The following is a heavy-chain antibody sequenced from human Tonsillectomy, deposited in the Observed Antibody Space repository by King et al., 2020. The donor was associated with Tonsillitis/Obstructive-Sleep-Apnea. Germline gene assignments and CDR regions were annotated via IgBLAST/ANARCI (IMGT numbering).Heavy chain of an antibody. V-gene: IGHV3-64*01. CDR3: ARDPRGVPAAMTYFDY. D-gene: IGHD2-2*01. CDR1: GFTFSSNA. CDR2: IGSKGGSQ. J-gene: IGHJ4*02. Sequence: VQLVESGGGLVQPGGSLKPSVAASGFTFSSNAMHWFRQAPGKGLDNVSLIGSKGGSQYYANSVKGEFTISRDNPKNTLYLQMGSLRAEDMAVYYCARDPRGVPAAMTYFDYWGQGTLVTVSS.